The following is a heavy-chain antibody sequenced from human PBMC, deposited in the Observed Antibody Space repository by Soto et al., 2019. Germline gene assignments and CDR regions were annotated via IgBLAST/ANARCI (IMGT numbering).Heavy chain of an antibody. CDR1: GGILSHYA. Sequence: QVQLVQSGAEVKKPGSSVKVSCKASGGILSHYAGSWVRQAPGQGLEWLGGTLPISGATDYAQKFKGRVTITADESTNTDYMELNSVRSEDTAVYYCGTGDSSDTGDHWGPGTLVTVSS. J-gene: IGHJ4*02. CDR2: TLPISGAT. D-gene: IGHD6-19*01. CDR3: GTGDSSDTGDH. V-gene: IGHV1-69*01.